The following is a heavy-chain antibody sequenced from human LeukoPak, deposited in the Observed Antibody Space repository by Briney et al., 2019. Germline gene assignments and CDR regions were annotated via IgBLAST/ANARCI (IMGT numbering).Heavy chain of an antibody. CDR1: GGSFSGYY. CDR3: ARDRWPPFGMDV. D-gene: IGHD2-15*01. Sequence: SETLSLTCAVYGGSFSGYYWSWIRQPPGKGLEWIGEINHSGSTNYSPSLKSRVTISVDTSKNQFSLKLSSVTAADTAVYYCARDRWPPFGMDVWGQGTTVTVSS. CDR2: INHSGST. V-gene: IGHV4-34*01. J-gene: IGHJ6*02.